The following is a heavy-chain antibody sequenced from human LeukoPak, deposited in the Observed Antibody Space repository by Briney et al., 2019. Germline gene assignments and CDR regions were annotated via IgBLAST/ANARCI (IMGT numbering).Heavy chain of an antibody. Sequence: GGSLRLSCAASGFTASSNYMSWVRQAPGKGLEWVSVIYSGGSTYYADSVKGRFTISRDNSKNTLYLQMNSLRAEDTAVYYCARPVDYNAGDYWGQGTLVTVSS. V-gene: IGHV3-66*04. CDR1: GFTASSNY. D-gene: IGHD5-12*01. CDR2: IYSGGST. J-gene: IGHJ4*02. CDR3: ARPVDYNAGDY.